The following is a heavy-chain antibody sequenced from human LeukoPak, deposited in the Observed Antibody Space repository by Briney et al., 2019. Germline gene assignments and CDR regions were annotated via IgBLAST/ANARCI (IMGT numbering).Heavy chain of an antibody. D-gene: IGHD3-3*01. V-gene: IGHV1-46*01. CDR2: INPSGGST. CDR1: GNTFTSYY. Sequence: ASVKVSCKASGNTFTSYYMHWVRQAPGQGLEWMGIINPSGGSTSYAQKFQGRVTVTRDTSTSTVYMELSSLRSEDTAVYYCARDRAVPTIFGVVPGYWGQGTLVTVSS. CDR3: ARDRAVPTIFGVVPGY. J-gene: IGHJ4*02.